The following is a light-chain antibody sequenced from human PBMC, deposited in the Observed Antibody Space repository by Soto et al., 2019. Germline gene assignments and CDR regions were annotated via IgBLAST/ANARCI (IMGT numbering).Light chain of an antibody. V-gene: IGKV3D-20*02. CDR2: GAS. CDR3: QRRSNWSTT. Sequence: NVLTHSPGTLSFSPGERVTLSCRASQSVSSSYLAWYQQKPGQAPRLLIYGASRRATGIPDRFSGSGSGTDFTLTISSLQPEDFAVYYCQRRSNWSTTFGQGTKVDIK. J-gene: IGKJ1*01. CDR1: QSVSSSY.